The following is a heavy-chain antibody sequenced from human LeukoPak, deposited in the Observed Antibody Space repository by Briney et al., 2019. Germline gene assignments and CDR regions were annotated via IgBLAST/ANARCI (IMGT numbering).Heavy chain of an antibody. CDR2: IYPGDSDT. CDR1: GDSFTTYW. V-gene: IGHV5-51*01. Sequence: GESLKISCRGSGDSFTTYWIGWVRQMPGKGLEWMGIIYPGDSDTRYSPSFQGQVTISADKSINTAYLRWSSLKASDTAIYYCARLETTVSAFDIWGQGTMVTVSS. J-gene: IGHJ3*02. D-gene: IGHD4-17*01. CDR3: ARLETTVSAFDI.